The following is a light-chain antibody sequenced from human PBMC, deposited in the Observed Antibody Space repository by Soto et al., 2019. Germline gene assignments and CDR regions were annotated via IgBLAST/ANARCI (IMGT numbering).Light chain of an antibody. V-gene: IGKV1-5*03. J-gene: IGKJ2*01. CDR1: QSISSR. CDR2: EAS. CDR3: QQYNSYPLT. Sequence: DIQMTQSPSTLSASIGDRVTITCRASQSISSRLAWYQQKPGKAPKLLIHEASSLESGVPSRFSGSGSETEFTLTISSLQPDDFATYYCQQYNSYPLTFGQGTKLEIK.